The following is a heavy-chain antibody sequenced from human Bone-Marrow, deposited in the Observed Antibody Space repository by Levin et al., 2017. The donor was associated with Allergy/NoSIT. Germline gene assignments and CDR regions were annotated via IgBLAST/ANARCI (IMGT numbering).Heavy chain of an antibody. CDR3: ARPPSGPRYSWILGNYFDY. V-gene: IGHV3-30-3*01. J-gene: IGHJ4*02. CDR1: GFTFSSYA. CDR2: IPYDGSNK. D-gene: IGHD1-26*01. Sequence: GGSLRLSCAASGFTFSSYAMHWVRQAPGKGLEWVAVIPYDGSNKYYADSVKGRFTISRDNSKNTLYLQMNSLRAEDTAVYYCARPPSGPRYSWILGNYFDYWGQGTLVTVSS.